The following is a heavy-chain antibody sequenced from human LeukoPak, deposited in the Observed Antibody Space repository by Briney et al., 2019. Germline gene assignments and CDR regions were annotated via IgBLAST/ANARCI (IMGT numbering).Heavy chain of an antibody. CDR3: ARVVGYCSSTSCYWDY. V-gene: IGHV3-11*04. CDR2: ISSSGSTK. D-gene: IGHD2-2*01. J-gene: IGHJ4*02. CDR1: GFRFSDYY. Sequence: GGSLRLSCAASGFRFSDYYMIWIRQAPGKGLEWVSYISSSGSTKYYADSVKGRFTISRDNARNSLFLQMNRLRAEDTAVYYCARVVGYCSSTSCYWDYWGQGTLVTVSS.